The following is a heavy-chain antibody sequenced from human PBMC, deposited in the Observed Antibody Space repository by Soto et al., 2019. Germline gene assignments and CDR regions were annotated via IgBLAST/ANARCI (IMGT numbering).Heavy chain of an antibody. D-gene: IGHD3-3*01. CDR3: AKGAYDFWSGYYPFDY. V-gene: IGHV3-30*18. CDR2: ISYDGSNK. Sequence: QVQLVESGGGVVQPGRSLRLSCAASGFTFSSYGMHWVRQAPGKGLEWVAVISYDGSNKYYADSVKGRFTISRDNSKNTLYLQRNSLRAEETAVYYCAKGAYDFWSGYYPFDYWGQGTLVTVSS. CDR1: GFTFSSYG. J-gene: IGHJ4*02.